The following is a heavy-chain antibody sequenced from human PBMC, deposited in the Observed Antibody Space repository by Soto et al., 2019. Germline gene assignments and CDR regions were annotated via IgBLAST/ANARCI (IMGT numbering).Heavy chain of an antibody. CDR3: ARRYGSGFDY. V-gene: IGHV4-59*08. J-gene: IGHJ4*02. CDR2: IYYSGST. CDR1: GGSISSYY. Sequence: SETLSLTCTVSGGSISSYYWSWIRQPPGKGLEWIGYIYYSGSTNYNPSPKSRVTISVDTSKNQFSLKLSSVTAADTAVYYCARRYGSGFDYWGQGTLVTVSS. D-gene: IGHD3-10*01.